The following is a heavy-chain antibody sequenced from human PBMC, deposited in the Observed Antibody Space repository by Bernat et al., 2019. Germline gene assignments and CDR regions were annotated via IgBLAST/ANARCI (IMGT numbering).Heavy chain of an antibody. V-gene: IGHV4-31*01. CDR2: IYYSGST. CDR1: GGSISSGGYY. D-gene: IGHD7-27*01. Sequence: QVQLQESGPGLVKPSQTLSLTCTVSGGSISSGGYYWSWIRQHPGKGLEGIGYIYYSGSTYYNPSLKSLVTISVDTSNTQFSLKLRSVTAADTAVYYCAREIGTLWGSHRYWYFDLWGRGTLVTVSS. CDR3: AREIGTLWGSHRYWYFDL. J-gene: IGHJ2*01.